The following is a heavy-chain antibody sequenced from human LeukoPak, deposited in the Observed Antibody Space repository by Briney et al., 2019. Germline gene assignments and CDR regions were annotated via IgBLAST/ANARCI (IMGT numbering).Heavy chain of an antibody. D-gene: IGHD6-13*01. CDR2: IYYSGST. CDR1: GGSISSSSYY. CDR3: ARHEPYSGSWHPGDY. J-gene: IGHJ4*02. V-gene: IGHV4-39*01. Sequence: PSETLSLTCTVSGGSISSSSYYWGWIRQPPGKGLEWIGSIYYSGSTYYNPSLKSRLTISVDTSKNQFSLKLSSVTAADTAVYYCARHEPYSGSWHPGDYGGQGTLVTASS.